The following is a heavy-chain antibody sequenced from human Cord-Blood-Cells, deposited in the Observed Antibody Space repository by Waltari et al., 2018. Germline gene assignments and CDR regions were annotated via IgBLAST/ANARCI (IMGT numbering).Heavy chain of an antibody. CDR2: IDYSGST. CDR1: GGSISSSSYY. CDR3: ASRLGSGYDY. D-gene: IGHD3-3*01. V-gene: IGHV4-39*01. Sequence: QLQLQESGPGLVKPSETLSLTCTVSGGSISSSSYYWGWIRQPPGKGREWIGSIDYSGSTYYNPSLKSRVTISVDTSKNQFSLKLSSVTAADTAVYYCASRLGSGYDYWGQGTLVTVSS. J-gene: IGHJ4*02.